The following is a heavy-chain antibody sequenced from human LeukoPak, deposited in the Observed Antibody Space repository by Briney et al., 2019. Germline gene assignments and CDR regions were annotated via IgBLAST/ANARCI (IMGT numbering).Heavy chain of an antibody. V-gene: IGHV1-69*04. Sequence: ASVKVSCKASGGTFSSYAISWVRQAPGQGLEWMGRIIPILGIANYAQKFQGRVTITADKSTSTAYMELSSLRSEDTAVYYCARIGEVVPAATHDAFDIWGQGTMVTVSS. D-gene: IGHD2-2*01. CDR3: ARIGEVVPAATHDAFDI. CDR1: GGTFSSYA. CDR2: IIPILGIA. J-gene: IGHJ3*02.